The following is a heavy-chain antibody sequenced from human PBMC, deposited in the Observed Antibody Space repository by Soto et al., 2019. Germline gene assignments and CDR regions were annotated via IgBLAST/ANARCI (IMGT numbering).Heavy chain of an antibody. Sequence: GGSLRLSCAASGFTFSGSAMHWVRQASGKGLEWVGRIRSKANSYATAYAASVKGRFTISRDDSKNTAYLQMSSLKTEDTAVYYCTRRRENEWVSWGQGTLVTVSS. V-gene: IGHV3-73*01. CDR1: GFTFSGSA. CDR2: IRSKANSYAT. D-gene: IGHD1-26*01. CDR3: TRRRENEWVS. J-gene: IGHJ4*02.